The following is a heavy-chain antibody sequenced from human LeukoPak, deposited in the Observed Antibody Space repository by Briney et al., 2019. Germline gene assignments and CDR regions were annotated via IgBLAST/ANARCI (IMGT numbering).Heavy chain of an antibody. CDR2: IWYDGSNK. CDR1: GFTFSSYG. V-gene: IGHV3-33*01. J-gene: IGHJ4*02. CDR3: ARDPPYYYDSSGTLDY. D-gene: IGHD3-22*01. Sequence: GGSLRLSCAASGFTFSSYGMHWVRQAPGKGLEWVAVIWYDGSNKYYADSVKGRFTISRDNSKNTLYLQMNSVRAEDTAVYYCARDPPYYYDSSGTLDYWGQGTLVTVSS.